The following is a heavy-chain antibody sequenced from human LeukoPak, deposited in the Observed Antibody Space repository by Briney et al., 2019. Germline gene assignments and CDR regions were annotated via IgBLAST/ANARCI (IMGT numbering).Heavy chain of an antibody. V-gene: IGHV4-59*08. Sequence: SETLSLTCTVSAGSIRSHHWSWIRQPPGKGLEWIGYIYNSGSTNYTPSLKSRVTISVDTSKNQFSLKLSSVTAADTAVYYCARRDSSGSFDYWGQGTLVTVSS. CDR1: AGSIRSHH. D-gene: IGHD3-22*01. CDR3: ARRDSSGSFDY. CDR2: IYNSGST. J-gene: IGHJ4*02.